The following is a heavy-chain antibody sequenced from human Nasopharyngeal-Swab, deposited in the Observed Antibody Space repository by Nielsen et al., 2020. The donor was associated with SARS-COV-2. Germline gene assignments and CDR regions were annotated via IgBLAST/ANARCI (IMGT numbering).Heavy chain of an antibody. CDR3: ARVGYLYLYGAFDI. Sequence: GESPKISCAASGFTVGRNFMSWVRQAPGKGLEWVSFISSDDSPQYADPVKGRFTISRHTSENTMYLQMNSLRAEDTAIYYCARVGYLYLYGAFDIWGQGTMVIVSS. CDR2: ISSDDSP. D-gene: IGHD1-1*01. V-gene: IGHV3-53*04. CDR1: GFTVGRNF. J-gene: IGHJ3*02.